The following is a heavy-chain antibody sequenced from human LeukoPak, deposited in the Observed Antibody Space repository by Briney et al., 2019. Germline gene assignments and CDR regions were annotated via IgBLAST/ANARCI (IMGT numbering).Heavy chain of an antibody. V-gene: IGHV1-46*01. CDR2: INPSGGST. CDR1: GYTFTNYY. J-gene: IGHJ4*02. D-gene: IGHD6-13*01. Sequence: ASVKVSCKASGYTFTNYYMHWVRQAPGQGLEWMGIINPSGGSTIYAQKFQGRVTITRDTSASTAYMELSSLRSEDMAVYYCATSNRYSSSWYLDYWGQGTLVAVSS. CDR3: ATSNRYSSSWYLDY.